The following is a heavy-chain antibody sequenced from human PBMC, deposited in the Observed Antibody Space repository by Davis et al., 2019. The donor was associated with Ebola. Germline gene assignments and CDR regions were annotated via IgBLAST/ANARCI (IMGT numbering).Heavy chain of an antibody. CDR1: GYTFTSYA. V-gene: IGHV1-3*01. CDR3: ARDRGVGATYVL. D-gene: IGHD1-26*01. Sequence: ASVQVSCKASGYTFTSYAMHWVRQAPGQRLEWMGWINAGNGNTKYSQKFQGRVTMTRDTSISTAYMELSRLRSEDTAVYYCARDRGVGATYVLWGQGTLVTVSS. CDR2: INAGNGNT. J-gene: IGHJ4*02.